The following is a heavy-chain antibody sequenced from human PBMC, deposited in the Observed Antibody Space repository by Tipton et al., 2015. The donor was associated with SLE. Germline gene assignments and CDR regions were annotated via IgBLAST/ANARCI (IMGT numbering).Heavy chain of an antibody. D-gene: IGHD3-10*01. J-gene: IGHJ4*01. CDR2: TNPSGNT. CDR1: GGSFSGYY. V-gene: IGHV4-34*01. CDR3: ARGAKERITLVRVRPYYFDY. Sequence: TLSLTCAVYGGSFSGYYWSWIRQPPGKGLEWIGQTNPSGNTNYNPSLKSRVTISVDTSNNQLSLKLTSVTAADTSVYYGARGAKERITLVRVRPYYFDYWGQGSLVTVSS.